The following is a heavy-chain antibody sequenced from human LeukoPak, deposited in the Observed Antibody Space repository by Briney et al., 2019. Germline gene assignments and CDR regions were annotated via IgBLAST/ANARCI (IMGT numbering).Heavy chain of an antibody. CDR3: AKAYYYGSGSYYVAFDC. V-gene: IGHV3-23*01. D-gene: IGHD3-10*01. CDR2: LRGRGDNT. Sequence: GGSLRLSCAASGFTFSNYAMAWVRQAPGEGLEWVSSLRGRGDNTFYADSVKGRFTISRDNSENTLHLQMNSLRAEDTAVYYCAKAYYYGSGSYYVAFDCWGQGTLVTVSS. CDR1: GFTFSNYA. J-gene: IGHJ4*02.